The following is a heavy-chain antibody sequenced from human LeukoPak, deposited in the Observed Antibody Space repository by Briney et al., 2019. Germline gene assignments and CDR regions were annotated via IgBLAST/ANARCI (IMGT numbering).Heavy chain of an antibody. CDR2: IYSGGST. J-gene: IGHJ4*02. CDR1: GFSVNNNY. Sequence: GGALRLSCAAPGFSVNNNYFTWVRQAPGKGLEWVSLIYSGGSTYYADSVKGRFTISRDNSKNTLYLQMNSLRAEDTAVYYCARVSSSGWRSFDDWGQGTLVTVSS. D-gene: IGHD6-19*01. V-gene: IGHV3-53*01. CDR3: ARVSSSGWRSFDD.